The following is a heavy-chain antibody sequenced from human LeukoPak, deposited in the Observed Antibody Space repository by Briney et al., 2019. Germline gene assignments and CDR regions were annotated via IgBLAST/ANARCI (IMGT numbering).Heavy chain of an antibody. CDR1: GFTFSNYW. J-gene: IGHJ4*02. V-gene: IGHV3-74*01. D-gene: IGHD6-13*01. CDR3: ARESGYTYGA. CDR2: INSDGSST. Sequence: GGSLRLSCAASGFTFSNYWMYWVRQAPEKGLVWVSRINSDGSSTNYADSVKGRFTISRDNAKNTVYLQMNSLRAEDTAVYYCARESGYTYGAWGQGTLVTVSS.